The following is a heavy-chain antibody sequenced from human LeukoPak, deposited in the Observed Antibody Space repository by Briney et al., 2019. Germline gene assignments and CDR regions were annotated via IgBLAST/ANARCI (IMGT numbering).Heavy chain of an antibody. D-gene: IGHD5-18*01. CDR1: GFTFSSYG. CDR2: ISYAGSNK. Sequence: PGGSLRLSCAASGFTFSSYGMHWVRQAPGKGLEWVAVISYAGSNKYYADSVKGRFTISRDNSKNTLYLQMNSLRAEDTAVYYCAKGPRGYSYGYMWFDPWGQGTLVTVSS. V-gene: IGHV3-30*18. CDR3: AKGPRGYSYGYMWFDP. J-gene: IGHJ5*02.